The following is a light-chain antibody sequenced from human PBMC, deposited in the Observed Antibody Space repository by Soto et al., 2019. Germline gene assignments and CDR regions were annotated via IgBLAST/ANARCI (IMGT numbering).Light chain of an antibody. CDR3: SSYTSTSPNWV. Sequence: QSALTQPASVSGSPGQSIAISCTGTSSDVGGYNYVSWFQQHPGKAPKLMIYDVSNRPSGVSDRFSGSKSGNTASLTISGLQAEDEAYYYCSSYTSTSPNWVFGGGTKLTVL. J-gene: IGLJ3*02. CDR2: DVS. V-gene: IGLV2-14*01. CDR1: SSDVGGYNY.